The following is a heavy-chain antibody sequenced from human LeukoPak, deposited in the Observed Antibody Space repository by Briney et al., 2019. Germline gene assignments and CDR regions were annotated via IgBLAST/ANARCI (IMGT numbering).Heavy chain of an antibody. CDR2: INPNSGGT. V-gene: IGHV1-2*02. CDR1: GYTFTGYY. D-gene: IGHD6-6*01. CDR3: AREGQLVRVRCAFDI. Sequence: GASVKVSCKASGYTFTGYYMHWVRQAPGQGLEWMGWINPNSGGTNYAQKFQGRVTMTRDTSISTAYMELSSLRSEDTAVYYCAREGQLVRVRCAFDIWGQGTMVTVSS. J-gene: IGHJ3*02.